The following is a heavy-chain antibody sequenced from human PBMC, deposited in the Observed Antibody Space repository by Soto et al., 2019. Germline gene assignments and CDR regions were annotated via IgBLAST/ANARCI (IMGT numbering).Heavy chain of an antibody. CDR3: AKMSSENYYDPVFS. CDR2: ISSSGNTI. V-gene: IGHV3-11*01. CDR1: GFTFSDYY. Sequence: QVQLVEPGGGLVKTSGSLRIACAASGFTFSDYYMSWVRQAPGKGLEWVSYISSSGNTIYYADSVKGRFTISRDNAKNSMYLQMNSLRAEDTALYFCAKMSSENYYDPVFSWGQGTLVTVSS. D-gene: IGHD3-22*01. J-gene: IGHJ4*02.